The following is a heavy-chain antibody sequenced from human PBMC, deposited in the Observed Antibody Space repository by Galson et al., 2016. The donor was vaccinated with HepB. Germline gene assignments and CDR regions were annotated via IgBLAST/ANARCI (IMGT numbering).Heavy chain of an antibody. J-gene: IGHJ6*02. CDR1: GFIFSSYW. V-gene: IGHV3-48*02. CDR3: ASALGIHGYYGMDV. D-gene: IGHD5-18*01. Sequence: SLRLSCAASGFIFSSYWMHWVRKAPGKGLEWVSYISRSSSTIHYADSVKGRFTISRDNAKNSLYLQVNSRRDEDTAVYYCASALGIHGYYGMDVWGQGTTGTIAS. CDR2: ISRSSSTI.